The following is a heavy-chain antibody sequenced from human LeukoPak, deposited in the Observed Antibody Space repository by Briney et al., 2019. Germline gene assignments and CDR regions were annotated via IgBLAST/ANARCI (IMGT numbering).Heavy chain of an antibody. CDR1: GFPFSSYG. CDR3: ARAAYDNSGYLPL. Sequence: GGSLRLSCVASGFPFSSYGMHWVRQAPGKGLEWVAVIWSVGGAEYYADSVKGRFTISRDNSKNMLFLQMNSLRAEDTAVYYCARAAYDNSGYLPLWGQGTLVTVSS. J-gene: IGHJ4*02. V-gene: IGHV3-33*01. CDR2: IWSVGGAE. D-gene: IGHD3-22*01.